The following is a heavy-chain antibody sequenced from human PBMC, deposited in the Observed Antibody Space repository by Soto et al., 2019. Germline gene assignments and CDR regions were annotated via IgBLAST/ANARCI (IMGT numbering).Heavy chain of an antibody. D-gene: IGHD2-8*01. J-gene: IGHJ6*02. CDR2: ISAYNGNT. V-gene: IGHV1-18*01. Sequence: ASVKVSCKASGYTFTSYGISWVRQAPGQGLEWMGWISAYNGNTNYAQKLQGRVTMTTDTSTSTAYMELRSLRSDDTAVYYCARDCNVLMVYAGTLRCNYYYYGMDVWGQGTTVTV. CDR3: ARDCNVLMVYAGTLRCNYYYYGMDV. CDR1: GYTFTSYG.